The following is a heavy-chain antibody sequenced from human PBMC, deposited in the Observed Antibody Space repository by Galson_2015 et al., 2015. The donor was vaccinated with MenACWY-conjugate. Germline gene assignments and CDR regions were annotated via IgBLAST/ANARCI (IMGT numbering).Heavy chain of an antibody. CDR3: ARGIVVVVAGALVPSDFDS. V-gene: IGHV4-38-2*01. CDR1: GFSVSNGYY. Sequence: ETLSLTCAVSGFSVSNGYYWGWIRQPPGKGLEWIGSISHSGDTFYNPSLKSRVTISIDSSKNQFSLRLSSVTAADTAVYYCARGIVVVVAGALVPSDFDSWGQGFLVPASS. CDR2: ISHSGDT. D-gene: IGHD2-15*01. J-gene: IGHJ4*02.